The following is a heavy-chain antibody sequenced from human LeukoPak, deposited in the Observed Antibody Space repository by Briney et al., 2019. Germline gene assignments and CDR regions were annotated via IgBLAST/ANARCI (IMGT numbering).Heavy chain of an antibody. J-gene: IGHJ3*02. Sequence: SETLSLTCTVSGYSISSGYYWGWIRQPPGKGLEWIGSIYHSGSTYHNPSLKSRVTISVDTSKNQFSLKLSSVTAADTAVYYCARDLTGSDAFDIWGQGTMVTVSS. CDR2: IYHSGST. CDR1: GYSISSGYY. D-gene: IGHD1-26*01. V-gene: IGHV4-38-2*02. CDR3: ARDLTGSDAFDI.